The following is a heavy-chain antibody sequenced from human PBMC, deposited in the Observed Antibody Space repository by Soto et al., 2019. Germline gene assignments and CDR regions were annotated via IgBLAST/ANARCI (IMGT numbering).Heavy chain of an antibody. Sequence: QLVESGGGVVQPGRSLRLACAASGFIFSTYGMHWVRQAPGKGLEWVAIISYDGSNKYYADSVKGRFTISRDNSKNTLYLQMNSLRAEDTAVYYCAKVGADRGMVLYDYFYYGMDVWGQGTTVTVSS. V-gene: IGHV3-30*18. CDR2: ISYDGSNK. D-gene: IGHD5-18*01. CDR1: GFIFSTYG. CDR3: AKVGADRGMVLYDYFYYGMDV. J-gene: IGHJ6*02.